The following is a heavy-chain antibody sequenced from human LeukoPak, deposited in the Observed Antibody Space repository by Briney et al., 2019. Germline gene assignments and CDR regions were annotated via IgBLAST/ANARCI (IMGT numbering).Heavy chain of an antibody. D-gene: IGHD3-3*01. J-gene: IGHJ3*02. Sequence: GGSLRLSCAASGFMFSSYSMNWVRQAPGKGLEWVSSISISSSYIYYADSVKGRFTMSRDNAKNSLYLQVNSLRAEDTAVYYCARGSRLGVVGRDAFDIWGQGTMVTVSS. CDR2: ISISSSYI. CDR3: ARGSRLGVVGRDAFDI. CDR1: GFMFSSYS. V-gene: IGHV3-21*01.